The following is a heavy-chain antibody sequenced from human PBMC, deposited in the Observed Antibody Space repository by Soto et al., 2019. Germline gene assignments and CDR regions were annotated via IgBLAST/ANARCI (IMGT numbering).Heavy chain of an antibody. CDR1: GFTVSSNY. Sequence: LRLSCAASGFTVSSNYMSWVRQAPGKGLEWVSVIYSGGSTYYADSVKGRFTISRDNSKNTLYLQMNSLRAEDTAVYYCARASGSYFGYYYGMDVWGQGTTVTVSS. D-gene: IGHD1-26*01. V-gene: IGHV3-53*01. CDR3: ARASGSYFGYYYGMDV. J-gene: IGHJ6*02. CDR2: IYSGGST.